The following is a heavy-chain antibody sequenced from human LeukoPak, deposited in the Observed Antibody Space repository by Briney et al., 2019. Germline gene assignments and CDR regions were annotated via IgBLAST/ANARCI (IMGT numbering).Heavy chain of an antibody. CDR3: ARESGGYSYGSDY. Sequence: SVKVSCKASGGTFSSYAISWVRQAPGQGLEWMGRIIPILGIANYAQKFQGRVTITADKSTSTAYMELSSLGSEDTAVYYCARESGGYSYGSDYWGQGTLVTVPS. V-gene: IGHV1-69*04. D-gene: IGHD5-18*01. CDR2: IIPILGIA. CDR1: GGTFSSYA. J-gene: IGHJ4*02.